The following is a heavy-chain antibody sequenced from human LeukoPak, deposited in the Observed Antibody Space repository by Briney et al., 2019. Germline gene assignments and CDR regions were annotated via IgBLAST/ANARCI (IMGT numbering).Heavy chain of an antibody. Sequence: PRRSLRLSCSASGLVFINYDIQLVRQSTRKGLELVAHILVAGDTQSADSVKGRFTISTDNAKRSVFLQMNNLRHGYTAVYYCIRDRLGQRTFEIWGQGKMVSVSS. CDR1: GLVFINYD. CDR2: ILVAGDT. V-gene: IGHV3-13*01. J-gene: IGHJ3*02. D-gene: IGHD3-10*01. CDR3: IRDRLGQRTFEI.